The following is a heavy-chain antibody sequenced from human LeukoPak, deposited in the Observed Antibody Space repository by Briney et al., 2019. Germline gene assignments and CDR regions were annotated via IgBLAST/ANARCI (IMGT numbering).Heavy chain of an antibody. CDR3: ARGVIVVVPAAISLYYFDY. Sequence: EASVKVSCKASGGTFSSYAISWVRQAPGQGLEWMGGIIPIFGTANYAQKFQGRVTITADESTSTAYMELSSLRSEDTAVYYCARGVIVVVPAAISLYYFDYRGQGTLVTVSS. CDR1: GGTFSSYA. D-gene: IGHD2-2*02. CDR2: IIPIFGTA. J-gene: IGHJ4*02. V-gene: IGHV1-69*01.